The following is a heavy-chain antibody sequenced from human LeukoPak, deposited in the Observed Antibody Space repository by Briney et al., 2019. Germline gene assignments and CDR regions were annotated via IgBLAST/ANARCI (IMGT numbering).Heavy chain of an antibody. Sequence: GGSLRLSCAASGFTFSSYSMNWVRQAPGKGLEWVSSISSSSSYIYCADSVKGRFTISRDNAKNSLYLQMNSLRAEGTAVYYCARDRDGYYFDYWGQGTLVTVSS. D-gene: IGHD2-21*01. J-gene: IGHJ4*02. CDR3: ARDRDGYYFDY. CDR1: GFTFSSYS. V-gene: IGHV3-21*01. CDR2: ISSSSSYI.